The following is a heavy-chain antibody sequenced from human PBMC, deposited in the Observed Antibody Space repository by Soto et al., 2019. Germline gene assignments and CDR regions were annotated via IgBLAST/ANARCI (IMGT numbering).Heavy chain of an antibody. Sequence: ASVKVSCKASGYTFTSYGISWMRQAPGQGLEWMGWISAYNGNTNYAQKLQGRVTMTTDTSTSTAYVELRSLRSDDTAVYYCARDYDILTTYGMDVWGQGTTVTVSS. V-gene: IGHV1-18*01. CDR2: ISAYNGNT. D-gene: IGHD3-9*01. J-gene: IGHJ6*02. CDR3: ARDYDILTTYGMDV. CDR1: GYTFTSYG.